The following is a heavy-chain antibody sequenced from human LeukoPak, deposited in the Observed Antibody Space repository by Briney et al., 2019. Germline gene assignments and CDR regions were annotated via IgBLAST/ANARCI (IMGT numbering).Heavy chain of an antibody. D-gene: IGHD6-13*01. CDR3: ARVYSSSYRKLFDP. V-gene: IGHV3-7*01. CDR2: IKQDGSEK. Sequence: GGSLRLSCAASGFTFSSYWMSWVRQAPGKGLEWVANIKQDGSEKYYVDSVKGRFTNSRDNAKNSLYLQMNSLRAEDTAVYYCARVYSSSYRKLFDPWGQGTLVTVSS. J-gene: IGHJ5*02. CDR1: GFTFSSYW.